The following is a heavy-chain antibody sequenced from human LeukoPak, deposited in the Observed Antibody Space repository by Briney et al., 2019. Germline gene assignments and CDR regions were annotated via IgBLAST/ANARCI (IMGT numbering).Heavy chain of an antibody. CDR1: GGSISSGDYY. D-gene: IGHD2-15*01. Sequence: SETLSLTCAVSGGSISSGDYYWSWVRQPPGKGLEWIGYIYYSGRTYYNPSLKSRVTISVDTSKNQFSLKLSSVTAADTAVYYCARGGKAAVRFDLWGRGTLVTVSS. CDR3: ARGGKAAVRFDL. CDR2: IYYSGRT. V-gene: IGHV4-30-4*01. J-gene: IGHJ2*01.